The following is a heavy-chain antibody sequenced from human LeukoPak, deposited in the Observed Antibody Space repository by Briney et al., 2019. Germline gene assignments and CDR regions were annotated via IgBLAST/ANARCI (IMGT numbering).Heavy chain of an antibody. V-gene: IGHV1-2*02. J-gene: IGHJ5*02. CDR1: GYTFTGYY. CDR3: ARKYDILTGYDNWFDP. CDR2: INPNTGAT. Sequence: GASVKVSCKASGYTFTGYYMHWVRQAPVQGLEWMGWINPNTGATKYAEKFQGRVTMTGDTSISTGYMELSSLRSDDTAVYFCARKYDILTGYDNWFDPWGQGTLVTVSS. D-gene: IGHD3-9*01.